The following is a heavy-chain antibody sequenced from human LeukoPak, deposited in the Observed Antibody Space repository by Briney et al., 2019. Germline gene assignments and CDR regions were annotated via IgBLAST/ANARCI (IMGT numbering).Heavy chain of an antibody. V-gene: IGHV3-15*01. CDR1: AFIFSDYY. CDR2: IKSKTDGGTT. CDR3: TTDTTLTRDTAMVDFDY. J-gene: IGHJ4*02. Sequence: PGGSLRLSCAASAFIFSDYYMTWIRQAPGKGLEWVGRIKSKTDGGTTDYAAPVKGRFTISRDDSKNTLYLQMNSLKTEDTAVYYCTTDTTLTRDTAMVDFDYWGQGTLVTVSS. D-gene: IGHD5-18*01.